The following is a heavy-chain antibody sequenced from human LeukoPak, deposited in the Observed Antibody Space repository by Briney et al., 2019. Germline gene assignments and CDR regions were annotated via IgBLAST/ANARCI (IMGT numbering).Heavy chain of an antibody. V-gene: IGHV1-69*05. CDR3: ARGLGGYSGYDPPGY. CDR1: GGTFSSYA. J-gene: IGHJ4*02. Sequence: SVKVSCKASGGTFSSYAISWVRQAPGQGLEWMGRIFPIFGTANYAQKFQGRVTITTDESTSTAYMELSSLRSEDTAVYYCARGLGGYSGYDPPGYWGQGTLVTVSS. CDR2: IFPIFGTA. D-gene: IGHD5-12*01.